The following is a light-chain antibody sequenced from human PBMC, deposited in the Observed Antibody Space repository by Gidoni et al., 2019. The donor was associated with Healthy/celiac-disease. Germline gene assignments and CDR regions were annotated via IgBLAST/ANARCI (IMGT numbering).Light chain of an antibody. Sequence: EIVLTQSPGTLSLSPGERATLSCRASQSVSSSYLAWYQQKPGQAPRLLIYGTSRATGIPDRFSGSGSGTDFTLTISRLKPEDFAVYYCQQYGSSPRGTFGQGTKLEIK. CDR1: QSVSSSY. CDR3: QQYGSSPRGT. V-gene: IGKV3-20*01. CDR2: GT. J-gene: IGKJ2*01.